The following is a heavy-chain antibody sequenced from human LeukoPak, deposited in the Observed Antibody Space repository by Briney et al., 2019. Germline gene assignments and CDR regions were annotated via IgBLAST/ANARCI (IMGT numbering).Heavy chain of an antibody. Sequence: ASVKVSCKASGYTFSSYTMHWVRQAPGQRLEYMGWINAGNGYTKYSQEFQGRVTITRDTSASTAYMELSSLRSEDTAVYYCASRSSMIVVAKGYFDYWGQGTLVTVSS. CDR2: INAGNGYT. V-gene: IGHV1-3*03. J-gene: IGHJ4*02. CDR3: ASRSSMIVVAKGYFDY. D-gene: IGHD3-22*01. CDR1: GYTFSSYT.